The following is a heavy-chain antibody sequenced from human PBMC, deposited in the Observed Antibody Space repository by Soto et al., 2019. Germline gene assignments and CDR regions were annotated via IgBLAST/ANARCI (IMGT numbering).Heavy chain of an antibody. CDR1: GFTFSSYS. J-gene: IGHJ4*02. Sequence: EVQLVESGGGLVKPGGSLRLSCAASGFTFSSYSMNWVRQAPGKGLEWVSCISGSSSYMYYADSVKGRFTISRDNAKNSLYLEMNSLRAEDTAVYYCARPDSSGYYFVQWGQGTLVSVS. CDR3: ARPDSSGYYFVQ. CDR2: ISGSSSYM. D-gene: IGHD3-22*01. V-gene: IGHV3-21*06.